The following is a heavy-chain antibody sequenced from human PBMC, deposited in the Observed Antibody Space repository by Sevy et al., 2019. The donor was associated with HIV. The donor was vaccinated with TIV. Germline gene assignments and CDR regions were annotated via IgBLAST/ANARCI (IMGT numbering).Heavy chain of an antibody. CDR2: ISSSTI. D-gene: IGHD6-13*01. CDR3: ARLSGYSSSSSYFDY. CDR1: GFTFSSYS. V-gene: IGHV3-48*01. Sequence: GGSLRLSCAASGFTFSSYSMNWVRQAPGKGLEWVSYISSSTIYYADSVKGRFTISRDNAKSSLYLQMNSLRAEDTAVYYCARLSGYSSSSSYFDYWGQGTLVTVSS. J-gene: IGHJ4*02.